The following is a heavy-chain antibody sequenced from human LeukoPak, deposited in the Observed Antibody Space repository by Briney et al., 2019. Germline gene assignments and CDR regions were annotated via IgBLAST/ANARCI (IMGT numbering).Heavy chain of an antibody. V-gene: IGHV4-34*01. CDR2: INHSGST. J-gene: IGHJ5*02. CDR3: ARDLEYYGSGANWFDP. Sequence: SETRSLTCAVYGGSFSGYYWSWIRQPPGKGLEWIGEINHSGSTNYNPSLKSRVTISVDTSKNQFSLKLSSVTAADTAVYYCARDLEYYGSGANWFDPWGQGTLVTVSS. CDR1: GGSFSGYY. D-gene: IGHD3-10*01.